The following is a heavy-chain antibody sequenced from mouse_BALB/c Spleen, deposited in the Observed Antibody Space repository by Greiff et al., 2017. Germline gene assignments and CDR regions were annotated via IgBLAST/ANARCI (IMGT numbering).Heavy chain of an antibody. CDR1: GFTFSSYA. Sequence: EVQLVESGGGLVKPGGSLKLSCAASGFTFSSYAMSWVRQSPEKRLEWVAEISSGGSYTYYPDTVTGRFTISRDNAKNTLYLEMSSLRSEYTAMYYCARGAGSYWYFDVWGAGTTVTVSS. CDR2: ISSGGSYT. V-gene: IGHV5-9-4*01. CDR3: ARGAGSYWYFDV. D-gene: IGHD3-3*01. J-gene: IGHJ1*01.